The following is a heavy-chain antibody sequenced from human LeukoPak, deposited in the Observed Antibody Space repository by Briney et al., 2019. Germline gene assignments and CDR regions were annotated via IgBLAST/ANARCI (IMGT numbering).Heavy chain of an antibody. CDR2: LNWNGGIT. V-gene: IGHV3-20*04. CDR1: GFNFDDYG. D-gene: IGHD3-10*01. CDR3: ASGDFSLRGDAFDI. Sequence: WGSLRLSCVASGFNFDDYGMTWVRQAPGKGLEWLSGLNWNGGITGYADSVKGRFTISRDNAKNSLYLQMNSLRADDTALYYCASGDFSLRGDAFDIWRQEPNVTVSS. J-gene: IGHJ3*02.